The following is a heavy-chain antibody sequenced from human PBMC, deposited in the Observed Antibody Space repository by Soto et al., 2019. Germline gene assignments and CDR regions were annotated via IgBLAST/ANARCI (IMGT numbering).Heavy chain of an antibody. Sequence: EVQLVESGGGLVQPGGSLRLSCAASGFTFSSYSMNWVRQAPGKGLEWVSYISSSSSTIYYADSVKGRFTLSRDNAQNPLYLQMNSLRDEDTAVYYCAGDHDSSGWYDAVKIWGQGTMFTVSS. J-gene: IGHJ3*02. CDR1: GFTFSSYS. CDR2: ISSSSSTI. CDR3: AGDHDSSGWYDAVKI. V-gene: IGHV3-48*02. D-gene: IGHD6-19*01.